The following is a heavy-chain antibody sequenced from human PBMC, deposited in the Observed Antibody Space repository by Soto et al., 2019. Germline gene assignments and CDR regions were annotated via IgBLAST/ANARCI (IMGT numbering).Heavy chain of an antibody. D-gene: IGHD3-10*01. J-gene: IGHJ5*02. CDR2: IYPGDSDT. Sequence: EVQLVQSGAEVKKPGESLKISCKGSGYSFTSYWIGWVRQMPGKGLEWMGIIYPGDSDTRYSPSFQGQVTISADKSIRTAYLQWSSLKASDTAMYYCARHGLWGFGELPYNWFDPWGQGTLVTVSS. V-gene: IGHV5-51*01. CDR1: GYSFTSYW. CDR3: ARHGLWGFGELPYNWFDP.